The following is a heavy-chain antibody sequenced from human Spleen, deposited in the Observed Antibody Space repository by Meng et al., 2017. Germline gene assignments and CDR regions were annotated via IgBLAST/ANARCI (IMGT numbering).Heavy chain of an antibody. V-gene: IGHV4-4*02. CDR3: GRDQGRELIKH. CDR2: VYHRGDT. Sequence: QVQLQESGSGLVKPSGTLSLTFTVSGDSTSSDIWWSWVRQPPGKGLEWIGEVYHRGDTNYNPSLKSRVDISVDKSKNQFYLSLFSVTAADTAVYYCGRDQGRELIKHWGQGTLVTVSS. J-gene: IGHJ1*01. D-gene: IGHD1-7*01. CDR1: GDSTSSDIW.